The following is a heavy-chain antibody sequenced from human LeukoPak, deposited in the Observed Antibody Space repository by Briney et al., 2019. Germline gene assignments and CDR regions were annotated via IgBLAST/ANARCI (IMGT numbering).Heavy chain of an antibody. CDR1: GFTFSSYW. CDR2: IKQDGSEK. V-gene: IGHV3-7*01. Sequence: GGTLRLSCAASGFTFSSYWMSWVRQAPGKGLEWVANIKQDGSEKYYVDSVKGRFTISRDNAKNSLYLQMNSLRAEDTAVYYCAREARTGATRGAFDYWGQGTLVTVSS. J-gene: IGHJ4*02. CDR3: AREARTGATRGAFDY. D-gene: IGHD1-26*01.